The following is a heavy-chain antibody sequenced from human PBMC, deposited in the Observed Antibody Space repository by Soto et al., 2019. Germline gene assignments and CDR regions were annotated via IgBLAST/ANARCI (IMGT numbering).Heavy chain of an antibody. J-gene: IGHJ4*02. V-gene: IGHV1-18*01. Sequence: ASVKVSCKASGYTFTNYGIAWVRQAPGQGLEWMGWISPYSGKTDYRQNLQGRVTMTADTSTTTAYMELRSLRSDDTAVYYCTRDRLTLTTSLIFDFWGQGTLVPVSS. CDR3: TRDRLTLTTSLIFDF. CDR1: GYTFTNYG. CDR2: ISPYSGKT. D-gene: IGHD3-9*01.